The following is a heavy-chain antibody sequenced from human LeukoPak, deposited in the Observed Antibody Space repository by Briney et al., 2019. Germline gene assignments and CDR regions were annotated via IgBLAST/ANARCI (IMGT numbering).Heavy chain of an antibody. V-gene: IGHV3-48*01. J-gene: IGHJ4*02. D-gene: IGHD4-23*01. Sequence: GGSLRLSCAASGFTFSSYSMNWVRQAPGKGLEWVSYISSSSSTIYYADSVKGRFTISRDNAKNSLYLQMNSLRAEDTTVYYCARYTVVTPDDYWGQGTLVTVSS. CDR2: ISSSSSTI. CDR1: GFTFSSYS. CDR3: ARYTVVTPDDY.